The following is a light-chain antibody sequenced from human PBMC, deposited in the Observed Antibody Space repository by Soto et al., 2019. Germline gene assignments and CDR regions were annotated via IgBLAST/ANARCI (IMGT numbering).Light chain of an antibody. V-gene: IGKV3-11*01. CDR1: QSVSSY. CDR3: QQRSK. Sequence: ENVLKQSPAPPSFSPGEKAAPSCRASQSVSSYLAWYQQKPGQAPRLLIYDASNRATGIPARFSGSGSGTDFTLTISSLEPEDFAVYYCQQRSKFGQGTKVDIK. J-gene: IGKJ1*01. CDR2: DAS.